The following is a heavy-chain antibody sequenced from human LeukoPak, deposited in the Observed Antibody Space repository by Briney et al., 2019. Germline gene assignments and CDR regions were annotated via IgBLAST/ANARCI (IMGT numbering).Heavy chain of an antibody. CDR2: VYSSGSA. Sequence: SETLSLTCTVSGGSISSFYWSWIRQPPGKGLEWVGCVYSSGSANYSPSLKSRVTKSIDMPKNQFSLKLSSVTAADTAVYYCARVSSSGWGGRVDYGMDVWGQGTTATVSS. J-gene: IGHJ6*02. CDR1: GGSISSFY. D-gene: IGHD2-15*01. CDR3: ARVSSSGWGGRVDYGMDV. V-gene: IGHV4-59*01.